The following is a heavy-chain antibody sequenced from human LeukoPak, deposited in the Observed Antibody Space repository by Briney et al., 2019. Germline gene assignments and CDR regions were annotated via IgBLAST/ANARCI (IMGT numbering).Heavy chain of an antibody. V-gene: IGHV1-69*13. D-gene: IGHD3-22*01. CDR3: ARWPKNYYDSSGSPYFDY. CDR1: GGTFSSYA. CDR2: IIPIFGTA. J-gene: IGHJ4*02. Sequence: VASVKVSCKASGGTFSSYAISWVRQAPGQGLEWMGGIIPIFGTANYAQKFQGRVTITADESTSTAYMELSSLRSEDTAVYYCARWPKNYYDSSGSPYFDYWGQGTLVTVSS.